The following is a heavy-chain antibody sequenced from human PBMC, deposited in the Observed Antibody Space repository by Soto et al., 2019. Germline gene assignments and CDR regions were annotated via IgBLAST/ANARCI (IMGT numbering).Heavy chain of an antibody. V-gene: IGHV3-48*02. CDR1: GFSFSSYS. CDR3: ARDVNFDY. CDR2: ITRSSSTI. J-gene: IGHJ4*02. Sequence: GGSLRLSCAASGFSFSSYSMNWVRQVPGKGLEWVSYITRSSSTIYYADSVKGRFTVSRDNAKNSLYLQMNSLRDEDTAVYHCARDVNFDYWGQGTLVTVSS.